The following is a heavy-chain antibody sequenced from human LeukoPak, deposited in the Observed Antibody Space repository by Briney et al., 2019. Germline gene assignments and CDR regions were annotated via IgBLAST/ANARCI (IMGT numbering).Heavy chain of an antibody. CDR3: ARGGRTGTTRVVNYYYGMDV. D-gene: IGHD1-7*01. V-gene: IGHV3-21*01. Sequence: GGSLRLSYAASGFTLSSYSMNWVRQAPGKALEWVASIDSSGGYIYYADSVKGRFTISRDNAKNSLYLQMNSLRAEDTAVYYCARGGRTGTTRVVNYYYGMDVWGQGTTVTVSS. J-gene: IGHJ6*02. CDR2: IDSSGGYI. CDR1: GFTLSSYS.